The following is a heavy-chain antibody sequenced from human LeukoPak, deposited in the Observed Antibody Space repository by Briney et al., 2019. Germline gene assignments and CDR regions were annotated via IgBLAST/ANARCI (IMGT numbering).Heavy chain of an antibody. V-gene: IGHV1-69*05. CDR1: GGTFSSYA. CDR3: ARETERWSPVGYYHYYMDV. Sequence: SVKVSCKASGGTFSSYAISWVRQAPGQGLEWMGGIIPIFGTANYAQKFQGRVTITTDESTSTAYMELSSLRSEDTAVYYCARETERWSPVGYYHYYMDVWGKGTTVTVSS. D-gene: IGHD5-24*01. CDR2: IIPIFGTA. J-gene: IGHJ6*03.